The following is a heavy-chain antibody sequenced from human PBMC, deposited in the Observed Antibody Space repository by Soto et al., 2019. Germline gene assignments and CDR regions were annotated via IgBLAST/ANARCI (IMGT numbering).Heavy chain of an antibody. CDR3: AKDTAELKGGYSPIDY. Sequence: GGSLRLSCAASGFTFSSYAMSWVRQAPGKGLEWVSTLSSSGSSTYYADSVKGRFTISRDNSKNTLYLQMNSLRAEDTAVYYCAKDTAELKGGYSPIDYWGQGTLVTVSS. V-gene: IGHV3-23*01. CDR2: LSSSGSST. J-gene: IGHJ4*02. D-gene: IGHD5-12*01. CDR1: GFTFSSYA.